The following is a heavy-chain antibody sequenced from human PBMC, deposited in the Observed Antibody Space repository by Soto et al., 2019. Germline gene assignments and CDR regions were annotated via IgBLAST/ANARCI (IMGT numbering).Heavy chain of an antibody. V-gene: IGHV4-39*01. J-gene: IGHJ4*02. CDR3: ARHDGGPGDFRSGYQCYFDY. Sequence: PSETLSLTCTVSGGSISSSSYYWGWIRQPPGKGLEWIGSIYYSGSTYYNPSLKSPATISVDTSKNQFSLKLSHVTAADTAVYYCARHDGGPGDFRSGYQCYFDYWGQATLVTVSS. CDR1: GGSISSSSYY. D-gene: IGHD3-3*01. CDR2: IYYSGST.